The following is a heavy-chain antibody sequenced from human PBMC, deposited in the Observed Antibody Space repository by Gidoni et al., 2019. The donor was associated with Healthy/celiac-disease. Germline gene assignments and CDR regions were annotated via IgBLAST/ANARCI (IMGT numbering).Heavy chain of an antibody. Sequence: GGLVQPGGSLRPHRAASGVTLSSDAMSWVRQAPGKGLEWVPAISGSGGSTYYADSVKGRFTISRDNSKNTLYLQMNSLRAEDTAVYYCAKDSLGSRWLDAFDIWGQGTMVTVSS. CDR3: AKDSLGSRWLDAFDI. D-gene: IGHD6-19*01. CDR1: GVTLSSDA. CDR2: ISGSGGST. V-gene: IGHV3-23*01. J-gene: IGHJ3*02.